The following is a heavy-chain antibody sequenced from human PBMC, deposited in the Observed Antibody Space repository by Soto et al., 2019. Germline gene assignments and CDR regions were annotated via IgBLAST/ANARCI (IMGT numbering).Heavy chain of an antibody. J-gene: IGHJ5*02. CDR1: GYTFTSYG. Sequence: QVQLVQSGAEVKKPGASVKVSCKASGYTFTSYGISWVRQAPGQGLEWMGWISAYNGNTNYAQKLQGRVTMTTDTPTSTAYMELRRLRSDNTAVYYCAGSPLVDATPGRWFDPWGQGTLVTVS. CDR2: ISAYNGNT. V-gene: IGHV1-18*04. D-gene: IGHD2-15*01. CDR3: AGSPLVDATPGRWFDP.